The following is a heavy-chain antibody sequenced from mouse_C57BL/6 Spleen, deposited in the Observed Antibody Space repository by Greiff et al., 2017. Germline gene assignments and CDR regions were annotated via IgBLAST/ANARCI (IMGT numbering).Heavy chain of an antibody. V-gene: IGHV7-1*01. CDR3: ARDANDGDQLLYAMGY. CDR1: GFTFSDFY. CDR2: SRNKANDYTT. D-gene: IGHD2-13*01. J-gene: IGHJ4*01. Sequence: EVQLVESGGGLVQSGRSLRLSCATSGFTFSDFYMEWVRQAPGKGLEWIAASRNKANDYTTEYSASVKGRFIVSRDTSQSILYLHMNALRAEDTAIYYWARDANDGDQLLYAMGYWGQGTSVTVAS.